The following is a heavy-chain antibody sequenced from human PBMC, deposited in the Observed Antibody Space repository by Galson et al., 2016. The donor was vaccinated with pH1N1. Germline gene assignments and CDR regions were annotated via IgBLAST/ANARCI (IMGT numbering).Heavy chain of an antibody. CDR1: GFTFSSSG. V-gene: IGHV3-33*01. Sequence: SLRLSCAASGFTFSSSGMHWVRQAPGKGLEWVAVIWYDGSNKYYADSVKGRFTISRDNSKNTLYLQMNSLRAEDTAVYYCARDVGGDWATDLWGRGTLVTVSS. CDR2: IWYDGSNK. D-gene: IGHD2-21*01. CDR3: ARDVGGDWATDL. J-gene: IGHJ2*01.